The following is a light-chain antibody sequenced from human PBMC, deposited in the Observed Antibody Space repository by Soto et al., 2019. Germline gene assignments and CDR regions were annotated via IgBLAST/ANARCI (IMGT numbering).Light chain of an antibody. CDR3: SSYAGSNNYV. V-gene: IGLV2-8*01. J-gene: IGLJ1*01. CDR1: SSDVGGYNY. Sequence: QSALTQPPSASGSPGQSVTISCTGTSSDVGGYNYVSWYQQHPGKAPKLMISEVSKRPSGVPDRFSGSKSGNTASLTVSGLEAEVEAHYYRSSYAGSNNYVFGTGGKVTVL. CDR2: EVS.